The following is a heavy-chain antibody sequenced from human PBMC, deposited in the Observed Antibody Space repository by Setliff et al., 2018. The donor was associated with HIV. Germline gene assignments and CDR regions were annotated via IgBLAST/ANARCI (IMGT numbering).Heavy chain of an antibody. CDR3: ASHLPWGDYGDDAFDI. CDR2: IIPIFGTA. CDR1: GGTFSSYA. J-gene: IGHJ3*02. Sequence: GASVKVSCKSSGGTFSSYAISWVRQAPGQGLEWMGGIIPIFGTANYAQKFQGRVTITTDESTSTAYMELSSLRSEDTAVYYCASHLPWGDYGDDAFDIWGQGTMVTVSS. V-gene: IGHV1-69*05. D-gene: IGHD4-17*01.